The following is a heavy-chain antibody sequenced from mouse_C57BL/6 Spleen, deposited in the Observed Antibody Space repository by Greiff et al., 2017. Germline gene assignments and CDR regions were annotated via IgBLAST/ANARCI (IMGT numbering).Heavy chain of an antibody. CDR1: GYSITSGYD. CDR3: ARGYYCYYGFDY. Sequence: VQLQQSGPGMVKPSQSLSLTCTVTGYSITSGYDWHWIRHFPGNKLEWMGYISYSGSTNYNPSLKSRISITHDTSKNHFFLKLNSVTTEDTATYYCARGYYCYYGFDYWGQGTTLTGSS. V-gene: IGHV3-1*01. J-gene: IGHJ2*01. D-gene: IGHD2-3*01. CDR2: ISYSGST.